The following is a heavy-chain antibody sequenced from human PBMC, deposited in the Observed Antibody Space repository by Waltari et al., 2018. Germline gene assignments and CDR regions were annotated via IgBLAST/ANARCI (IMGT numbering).Heavy chain of an antibody. CDR3: ARDFSGYSSSWYMRVYYFDY. CDR2: ISSSSSTI. D-gene: IGHD6-13*01. CDR1: GFTFSSYS. V-gene: IGHV3-48*04. Sequence: EVQLVESGGGLVQPGGSLRLSCAASGFTFSSYSMNWVRQAQGKGLGWVSYISSSSSTIYYADSVKGRFTISRDNAKNSLYLQMNSLRAEDTAVYYCARDFSGYSSSWYMRVYYFDYWGQGTLVTVSS. J-gene: IGHJ4*02.